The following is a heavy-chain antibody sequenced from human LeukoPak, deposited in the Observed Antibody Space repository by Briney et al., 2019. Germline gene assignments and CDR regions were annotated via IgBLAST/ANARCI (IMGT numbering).Heavy chain of an antibody. CDR3: ARGEDGTGDYRPTYFDS. J-gene: IGHJ4*02. CDR1: GGSFSGYY. Sequence: SETLSLTCAVYGGSFSGYYWSWIRQPPGKGLEWIGEINHSGSTNYNPSLKSRVTMSVDTSKNQFSLKLSSVTAADTAVYYCARGEDGTGDYRPTYFDSWGQGSLVTVSS. D-gene: IGHD4-17*01. V-gene: IGHV4-34*01. CDR2: INHSGST.